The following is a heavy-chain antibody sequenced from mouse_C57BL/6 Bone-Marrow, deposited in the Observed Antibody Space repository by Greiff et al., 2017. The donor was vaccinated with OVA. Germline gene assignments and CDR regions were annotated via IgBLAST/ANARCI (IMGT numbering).Heavy chain of an antibody. Sequence: EVKLMESGGDLVKPGGSLKLSCAASGFTFSSYGMSWVRQTPDKRLEWVATISSGGSYTYYPDSVKGRFTISRDNAKNTLYLQMSSLKSEDTAMYYCASSDGYYLDYWGQGTSVTVSS. CDR1: GFTFSSYG. CDR3: ASSDGYYLDY. J-gene: IGHJ4*01. CDR2: ISSGGSYT. V-gene: IGHV5-6*01. D-gene: IGHD2-3*01.